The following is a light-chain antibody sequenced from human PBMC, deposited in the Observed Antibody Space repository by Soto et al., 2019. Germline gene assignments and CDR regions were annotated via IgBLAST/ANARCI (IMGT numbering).Light chain of an antibody. Sequence: QPVLTQSSSASASLGSSVKLTCTLSSGHSTYIIAWHQQQPGKAPRYLMKLEGSGSYNKGSGVPDRFSGSSSGVDRYLTISNLQFEDEADYYCETWDSNTPKVFGGGTKLTVL. J-gene: IGLJ3*02. V-gene: IGLV4-60*02. CDR1: SGHSTYI. CDR3: ETWDSNTPKV. CDR2: LEGSGSY.